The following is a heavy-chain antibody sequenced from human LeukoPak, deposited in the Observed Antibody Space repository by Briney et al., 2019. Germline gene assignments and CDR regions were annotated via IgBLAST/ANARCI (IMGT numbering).Heavy chain of an antibody. D-gene: IGHD2-2*01. CDR3: AAPYCSSTSCYPHYYYYYGMDV. CDR2: IKQDGSEK. Sequence: GGSLRLSCAASGFTFSSYWMSWVRQAPGKGLEWVANIKQDGSEKYYVDSVKGRFTISRDNAKNSLYLQMNSLRAEDTAVYYCAAPYCSSTSCYPHYYYYYGMDVWGQGTTVTVSS. V-gene: IGHV3-7*01. CDR1: GFTFSSYW. J-gene: IGHJ6*02.